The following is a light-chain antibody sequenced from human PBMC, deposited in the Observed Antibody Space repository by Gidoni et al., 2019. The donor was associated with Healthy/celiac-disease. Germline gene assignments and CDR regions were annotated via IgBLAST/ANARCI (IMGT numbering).Light chain of an antibody. CDR2: AAS. J-gene: IGKJ3*01. CDR3: QQLNSYLFT. V-gene: IGKV1-9*01. CDR1: QGISSY. Sequence: IQLTQSPSSLSASVGDRVTITCLASQGISSYLAWYQQKPGKAPKLLIYAASTLQSGVPSRFSGSGSGTDFTLTISSLQPEDFATYYCQQLNSYLFTFGPGTKVDIK.